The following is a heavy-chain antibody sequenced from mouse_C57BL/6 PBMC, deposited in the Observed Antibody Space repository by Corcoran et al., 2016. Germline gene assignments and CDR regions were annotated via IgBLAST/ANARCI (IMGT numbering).Heavy chain of an antibody. V-gene: IGHV1-26*01. CDR3: ARSGGNGYFDV. Sequence: EVQLQQSGPELVKPGASVKISCKASGYTFTDYYMNWVKQSHGKSLEWIGDINPNNGGTSYNQKFKGKATLTVDTSSSTAYMELRSLTSEDSAVYYCARSGGNGYFDVWGTGTTVTVSS. D-gene: IGHD2-1*01. CDR2: INPNNGGT. J-gene: IGHJ1*03. CDR1: GYTFTDYY.